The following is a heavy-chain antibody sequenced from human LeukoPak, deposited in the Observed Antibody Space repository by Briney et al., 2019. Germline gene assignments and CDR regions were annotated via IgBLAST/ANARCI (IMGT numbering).Heavy chain of an antibody. CDR1: GFTFSTYG. D-gene: IGHD2-2*01. V-gene: IGHV3-33*06. CDR2: IWYDGSNK. Sequence: GRSLRLSCVASGFTFSTYGIHWVRQAPGKGLEWVAVIWYDGSNKYYAYSVKGRFTISRDNSKNTLYLQMNSLRAEDTAVYYCAEDGCSSTSCLTYMDVWGKGTTVTVSS. CDR3: AEDGCSSTSCLTYMDV. J-gene: IGHJ6*03.